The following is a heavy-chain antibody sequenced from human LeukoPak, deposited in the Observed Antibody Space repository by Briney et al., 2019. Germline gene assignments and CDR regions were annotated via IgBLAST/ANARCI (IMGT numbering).Heavy chain of an antibody. J-gene: IGHJ4*02. Sequence: GESLKISCKGSGYSFTSYWIGWVRQMPGKGLEWMGLIYPSDSDTRYSPSFQGQVTISADKSISTAYLQWSSLKASDTAMYYCARGADYDILTGYYKDYWGQGTVVTVSS. CDR3: ARGADYDILTGYYKDY. CDR2: IYPSDSDT. D-gene: IGHD3-9*01. CDR1: GYSFTSYW. V-gene: IGHV5-51*01.